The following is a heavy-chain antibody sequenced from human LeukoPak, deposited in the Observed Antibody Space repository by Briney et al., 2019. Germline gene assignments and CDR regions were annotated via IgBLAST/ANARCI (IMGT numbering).Heavy chain of an antibody. CDR1: EFTFSNYQ. J-gene: IGHJ6*02. CDR3: ARGRYYYGSWYMDV. V-gene: IGHV3-11*01. Sequence: GRSLRPSCAASEFTFSNYQTNWIPQAPGKGRDWFSYISSSATVIDYAHSVKGRFPISRNNPKNSLYLQMNSLRAEDTAVYYCARGRYYYGSWYMDVWGQGTTVTVSS. D-gene: IGHD3-10*01. CDR2: ISSSATVI.